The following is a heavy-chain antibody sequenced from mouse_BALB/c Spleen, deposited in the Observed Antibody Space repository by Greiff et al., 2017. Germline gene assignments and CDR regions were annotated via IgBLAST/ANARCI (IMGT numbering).Heavy chain of an antibody. CDR1: GFNINDYY. CDR3: NPINDGYYTWFAY. Sequence: EVKLQESGAELVRSGASVKLSCTASGFNINDYYMHWVKQRPEQGLEWIGWIDPENGDTEYAPKFQGKATMTADTSSNTAYLQLSSLTSEDTAVYYCNPINDGYYTWFAYWGQGTLVTVSA. V-gene: IGHV14-4*02. D-gene: IGHD2-3*01. J-gene: IGHJ3*01. CDR2: IDPENGDT.